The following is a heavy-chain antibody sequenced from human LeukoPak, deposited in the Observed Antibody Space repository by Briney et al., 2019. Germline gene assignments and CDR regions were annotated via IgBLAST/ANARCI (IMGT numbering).Heavy chain of an antibody. Sequence: PGGSLRLSCAASGFTLSTYWMSWVRQAPGKGLEWVANIKQDGSQKYYEDSVKGRFTISRDNAKNSLYLQMNSLRAEDTAVYYCARPLMYYYGSETYFWFDPWGQGTLVTVSS. CDR3: ARPLMYYYGSETYFWFDP. D-gene: IGHD3-10*01. CDR1: GFTLSTYW. CDR2: IKQDGSQK. J-gene: IGHJ5*02. V-gene: IGHV3-7*01.